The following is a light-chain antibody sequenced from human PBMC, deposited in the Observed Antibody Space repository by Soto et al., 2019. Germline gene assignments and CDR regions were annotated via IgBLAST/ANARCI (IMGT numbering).Light chain of an antibody. V-gene: IGKV1-5*01. CDR2: DAS. CDR1: QSISSW. J-gene: IGKJ1*01. Sequence: DIQMTQSPSTLSASVGDRVTITCRASQSISSWLAWYQQKPGKAPKLLFYDASSLESGVPSRFSGSGSGTEFTLTISSLQPDDFATDYCQQYNSYSPTFGQGTKVEIK. CDR3: QQYNSYSPT.